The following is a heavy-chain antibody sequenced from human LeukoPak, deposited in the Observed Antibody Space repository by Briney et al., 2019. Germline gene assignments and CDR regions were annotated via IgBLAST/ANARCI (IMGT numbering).Heavy chain of an antibody. CDR2: IKQDGSGK. D-gene: IGHD3-3*01. V-gene: IGHV3-7*01. Sequence: GGSLRLSCAASGFTFSSYWMSWVRQAPGKGLEWVANIKQDGSGKYYVDSVKGRFTISRDNAKNSLYLQMNSLRAEDTAVYYCARDLRGFWSDYWGQGTLVTVSS. CDR1: GFTFSSYW. J-gene: IGHJ4*02. CDR3: ARDLRGFWSDY.